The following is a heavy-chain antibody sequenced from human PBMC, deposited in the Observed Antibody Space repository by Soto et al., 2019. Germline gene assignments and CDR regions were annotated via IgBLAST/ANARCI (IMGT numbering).Heavy chain of an antibody. D-gene: IGHD6-19*01. CDR2: ISYDGSNK. Sequence: QVQLVESGGGVVQPGRSLGLSCAASGFTFSSCAMHWVRQAPGKGLEWVAVISYDGSNKYYADSVKGRFTISRDNSKNTLYLQMNSLRAEDTAVYYCARPLEAMYSSGWYGSLYYYYGMDVWGQGTTVTVSS. J-gene: IGHJ6*02. V-gene: IGHV3-30-3*01. CDR1: GFTFSSCA. CDR3: ARPLEAMYSSGWYGSLYYYYGMDV.